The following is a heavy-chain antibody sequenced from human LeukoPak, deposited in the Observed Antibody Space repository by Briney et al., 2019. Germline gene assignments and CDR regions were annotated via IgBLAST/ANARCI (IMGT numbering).Heavy chain of an antibody. CDR2: ISSRDSVI. CDR3: ARDVRRGPHYYYYAMDV. J-gene: IGHJ6*02. Sequence: PGGSLRLSCAASGFTFSSYGMHWVRQAPGKGLEWVSYISSRDSVIYYADSVKGRFTISRDNAKNSLYLQMNSLRAEDTAVYYCARDVRRGPHYYYYAMDVWGQGTTVTVSS. V-gene: IGHV3-48*01. D-gene: IGHD1-26*01. CDR1: GFTFSSYG.